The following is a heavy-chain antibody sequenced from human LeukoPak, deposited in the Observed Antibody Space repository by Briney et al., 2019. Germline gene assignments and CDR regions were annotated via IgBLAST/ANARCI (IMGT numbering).Heavy chain of an antibody. Sequence: SETLSLTCTVSGGSISSHYWSWIRQPPGKGLEWIGYIYYSGSTNYNPSLKSRVTISVDTSKNQFSLKLSSVTAADTAVCYCAREDSSGYAAFDIWGQGTMVTVSS. CDR1: GGSISSHY. D-gene: IGHD3-22*01. V-gene: IGHV4-59*11. CDR3: AREDSSGYAAFDI. J-gene: IGHJ3*02. CDR2: IYYSGST.